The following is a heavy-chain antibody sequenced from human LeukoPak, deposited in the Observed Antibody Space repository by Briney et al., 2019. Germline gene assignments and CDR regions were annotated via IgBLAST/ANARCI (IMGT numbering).Heavy chain of an antibody. V-gene: IGHV4-59*01. Sequence: SETLSLTCAVSGGSISSYYWSWIRQPPGKALEWIGYIYYSGSTNYNPSLKSRVTISVDTSKNQFSLKLSSVTAADTAVYYCARGYYDSSGLFDYWGQGTLVTVSS. J-gene: IGHJ4*02. CDR2: IYYSGST. D-gene: IGHD3-22*01. CDR3: ARGYYDSSGLFDY. CDR1: GGSISSYY.